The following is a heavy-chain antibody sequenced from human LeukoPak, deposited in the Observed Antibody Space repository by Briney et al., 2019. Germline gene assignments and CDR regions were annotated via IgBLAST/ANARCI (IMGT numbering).Heavy chain of an antibody. Sequence: GGSLRLSCAASGFPFRSHWMHWVRHVPGKGLVWVSHISTDGTTTNYADSVKGRFTISRDNAKDTLYLQLNSLRAEDTAIYYCASSLGYSSGGWGQGTLVTVSS. V-gene: IGHV3-74*01. CDR3: ASSLGYSSGG. CDR1: GFPFRSHW. CDR2: ISTDGTTT. J-gene: IGHJ4*02. D-gene: IGHD2-15*01.